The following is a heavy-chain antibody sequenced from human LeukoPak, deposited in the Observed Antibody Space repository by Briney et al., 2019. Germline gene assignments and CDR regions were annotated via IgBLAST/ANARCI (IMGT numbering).Heavy chain of an antibody. J-gene: IGHJ5*02. CDR1: GYTLTSYY. CDR2: INPSGGST. Sequence: ASVKVSCKASGYTLTSYYMHWVRQAPGQGLEWMGIINPSGGSTSYAQKFQGRVTMTRDMSTSTVYMELSSLRSEDTAVYYCARDNSVRDEAWWFYPWGQGTLVTVSS. V-gene: IGHV1-46*01. CDR3: ARDNSVRDEAWWFYP. D-gene: IGHD5-24*01.